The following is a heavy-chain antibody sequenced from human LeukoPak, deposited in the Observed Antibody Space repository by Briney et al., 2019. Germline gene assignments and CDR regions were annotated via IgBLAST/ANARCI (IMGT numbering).Heavy chain of an antibody. J-gene: IGHJ6*02. V-gene: IGHV1-8*01. CDR3: ARSLYYYDSSGYYSGDYYYYGMDV. D-gene: IGHD3-22*01. CDR1: GYTFTSYD. CDR2: MNPNSGNT. Sequence: SVKVSCKASGYTFTSYDINWVRQATGQGLEWMGWMNPNSGNTGYAQKFQGRVTMTRNTSISTAYMELSSLRSEDTAVYYCARSLYYYDSSGYYSGDYYYYGMDVWGQGTTVTVSS.